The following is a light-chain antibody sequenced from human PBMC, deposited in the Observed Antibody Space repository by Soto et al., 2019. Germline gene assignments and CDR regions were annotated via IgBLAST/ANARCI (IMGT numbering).Light chain of an antibody. Sequence: QSVLTQPPSASGSPGQSVTISCTGTSSDVGGYNYVSWYQQHPGKAPKLMIYEVSERPSGVPDRFSGSKSSNTDSLTVSGLQAEDEADYYCSSYAGSNNFVFGTGTKLTVL. J-gene: IGLJ1*01. CDR2: EVS. CDR3: SSYAGSNNFV. V-gene: IGLV2-8*01. CDR1: SSDVGGYNY.